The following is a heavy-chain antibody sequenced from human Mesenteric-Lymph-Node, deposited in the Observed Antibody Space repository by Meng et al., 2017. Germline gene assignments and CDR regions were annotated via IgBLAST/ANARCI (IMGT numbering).Heavy chain of an antibody. V-gene: IGHV3-66*02. CDR2: IYSGGST. D-gene: IGHD6-13*01. CDR1: GFTFDDYA. CDR3: ARGGRQQLID. Sequence: GESLKISCAASGFTFDDYAMHWVRQAPGKGLEWVSVIYSGGSTYYTDSVKGRFTISRDNSKNTLYLQMNSLRIEDTAVYYCARGGRQQLIDWGQGTLVTVSS. J-gene: IGHJ4*02.